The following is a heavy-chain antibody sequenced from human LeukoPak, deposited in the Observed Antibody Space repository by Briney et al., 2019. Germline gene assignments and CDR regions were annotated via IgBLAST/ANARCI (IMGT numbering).Heavy chain of an antibody. CDR2: VRKQAYGETT. CDR1: GFTFDDYA. D-gene: IGHD3-16*01. V-gene: IGHV3-49*03. CDR3: ARGAYQFAY. Sequence: GGSLRLSRTASGFTFDDYAMSWFPQAPGKGLEWLCLVRKQAYGETTEYAESEKGRFIISRDDCKSIAYLQMNSLKTEDTALYYCARGAYQFAYWGQGILATVSS. J-gene: IGHJ4*02.